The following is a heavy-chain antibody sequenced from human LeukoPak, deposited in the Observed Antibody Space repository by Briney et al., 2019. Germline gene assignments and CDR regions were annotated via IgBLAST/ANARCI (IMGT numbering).Heavy chain of an antibody. Sequence: GGSLRLSCAASGPTFSSDGMSWVRQAPGKGLEWVAVISGSGGTTYYADSVKGRFTISRDNSKKTLYLQMSSLGADDTAVYFCAKSIEGVVRGTYYYYSYMDVWGEGTTVTVSS. CDR3: AKSIEGVVRGTYYYYSYMDV. J-gene: IGHJ6*03. CDR2: ISGSGGTT. D-gene: IGHD3-3*01. CDR1: GPTFSSDG. V-gene: IGHV3-23*01.